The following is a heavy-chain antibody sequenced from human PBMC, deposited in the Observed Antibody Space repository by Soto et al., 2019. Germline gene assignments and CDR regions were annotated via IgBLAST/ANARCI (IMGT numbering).Heavy chain of an antibody. D-gene: IGHD2-15*01. CDR2: ISGTSDYI. CDR1: GFTFSSYS. V-gene: IGHV3-21*01. J-gene: IGHJ6*02. CDR3: ARDHRYCSGSSCRPYYYYYGMDV. Sequence: GGSLRLSCAASGFTFSSYSMNWVRQAPGRGLEWVAAISGTSDYIYYADSVKSRFTISRDNAKTSLYIQMNSLRAEDTAVYYCARDHRYCSGSSCRPYYYYYGMDVWGQGTTVTVSS.